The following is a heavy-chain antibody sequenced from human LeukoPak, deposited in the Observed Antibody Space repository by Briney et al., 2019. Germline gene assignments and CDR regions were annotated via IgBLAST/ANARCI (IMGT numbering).Heavy chain of an antibody. J-gene: IGHJ5*01. Sequence: GGSLRLSCAASGFTFSSFAMSWVRQAPGKGLEWISGIGASGGSTYYAAPVKGRFTISRDNSKNTVSLQMYSLRAEDTAVYYCAKRLSSGSSLGAFDSWGQGTQVTVSA. CDR3: AKRLSSGSSLGAFDS. D-gene: IGHD1-26*01. V-gene: IGHV3-23*01. CDR1: GFTFSSFA. CDR2: IGASGGST.